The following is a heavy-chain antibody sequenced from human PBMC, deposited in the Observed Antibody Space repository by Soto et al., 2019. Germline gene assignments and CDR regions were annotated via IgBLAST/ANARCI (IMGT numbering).Heavy chain of an antibody. V-gene: IGHV1-2*02. J-gene: IGHJ6*02. CDR3: ARNYDGSGYMGGYAMDV. CDR2: INPNRGGT. CDR1: GYTFIGYY. Sequence: GASVKVSCKASGYTFIGYYIHWVRQAPGQGLEWMGWINPNRGGTNYAQKFQGRVTMTRDTSNSTAYMELSRLRSDDTAVYYCARNYDGSGYMGGYAMDVWGQGTTVTVSS. D-gene: IGHD3-22*01.